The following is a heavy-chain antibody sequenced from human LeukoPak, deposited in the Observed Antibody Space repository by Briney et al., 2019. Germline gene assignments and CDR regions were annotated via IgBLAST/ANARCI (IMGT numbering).Heavy chain of an antibody. CDR2: ISSSSSYI. CDR1: GFTFSSYS. D-gene: IGHD6-13*01. J-gene: IGHJ4*02. Sequence: PGGSLRLSCAASGFTFSSYSMNWVRQAPGKGLEWVSSISSSSSYIYYADSVKGRFTISRDNAKNSLYPQMNSLRAEDTAVYYCARGSVQAAAAGINPDYWGQGTLVTVSS. V-gene: IGHV3-21*01. CDR3: ARGSVQAAAAGINPDY.